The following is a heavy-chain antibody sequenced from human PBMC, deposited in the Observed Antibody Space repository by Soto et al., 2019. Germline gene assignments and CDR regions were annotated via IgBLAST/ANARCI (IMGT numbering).Heavy chain of an antibody. V-gene: IGHV6-1*01. CDR3: ASEEQLDYYYGMDV. CDR2: TYYRSKWYN. D-gene: IGHD6-6*01. J-gene: IGHJ6*02. CDR1: GGKVSSNSAT. Sequence: QTLSVTCTTSGGKVSSNSATWKWKRQSPSRGLEWLGRTYYRSKWYNDYAVSVKSRITINPDTSKNQFSLQLNSVTPEDTAVYYCASEEQLDYYYGMDVWGQGTTVTVSS.